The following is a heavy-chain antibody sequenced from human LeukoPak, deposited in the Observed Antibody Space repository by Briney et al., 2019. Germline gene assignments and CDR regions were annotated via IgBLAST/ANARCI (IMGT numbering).Heavy chain of an antibody. V-gene: IGHV4-34*01. Sequence: PSETLSLTCDVYGGSFSNYYWSWIRQPPGKGLEWIGEINHSGSTNYNPSLKSRVTISVDTSKNQFSLKLSSVTAADTAVYYCARGKGLYGSGRIWGYYFDYWGQGTLVTVSS. CDR3: ARGKGLYGSGRIWGYYFDY. D-gene: IGHD3-10*01. CDR1: GGSFSNYY. J-gene: IGHJ4*02. CDR2: INHSGST.